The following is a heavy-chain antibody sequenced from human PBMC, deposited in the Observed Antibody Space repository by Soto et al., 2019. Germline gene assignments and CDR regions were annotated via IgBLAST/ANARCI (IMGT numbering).Heavy chain of an antibody. CDR3: IRSRQMESGNDYGLDV. CDR1: GVSLNTADTW. Sequence: QVQLQESGSGLVMPSQSLSLTCTVSGVSLNTADTWWSWIRQSPGKGLEFIGYYHAGGSTYYDASFTRRFIISADTSNSQFSLKLTSVTVADTAVYFCIRSRQMESGNDYGLDVWGKGTTVTVSS. D-gene: IGHD1-1*01. CDR2: YHAGGST. J-gene: IGHJ6*04. V-gene: IGHV4-30-4*01.